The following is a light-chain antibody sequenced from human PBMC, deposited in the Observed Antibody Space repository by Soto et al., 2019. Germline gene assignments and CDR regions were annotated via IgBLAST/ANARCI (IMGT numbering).Light chain of an antibody. J-gene: IGKJ5*01. CDR2: DAS. V-gene: IGKV3-11*01. CDR1: QSVSNF. Sequence: DIVLTQSPATLSLSPGQTATLSCRASQSVSNFLAWYLQRPGQAPRLLIFDASKRAAGVPARFSGSGSGTDFTLTISILEPEDFAVYYCQQRSSWPITFGQGTRLEIK. CDR3: QQRSSWPIT.